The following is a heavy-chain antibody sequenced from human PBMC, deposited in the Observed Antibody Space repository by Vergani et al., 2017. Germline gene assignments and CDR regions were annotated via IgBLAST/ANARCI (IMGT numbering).Heavy chain of an antibody. CDR3: AKGPSRYCSSTSCYRYFQH. V-gene: IGHV3-23*01. CDR2: ISGSGGST. Sequence: EVQLLESGGGLVQPGWSLRLSCAASGFTFSSYAMSWVRQAPGKGLEWVSAISGSGGSTYYADSVKGRFTISRDNSKNTLYLQMNSLRAEDTAVYYCAKGPSRYCSSTSCYRYFQHWGQGTLVTVSS. J-gene: IGHJ1*01. CDR1: GFTFSSYA. D-gene: IGHD2-2*01.